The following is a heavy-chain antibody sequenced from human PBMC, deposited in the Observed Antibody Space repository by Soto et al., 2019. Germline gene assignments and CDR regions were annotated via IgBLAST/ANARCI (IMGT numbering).Heavy chain of an antibody. Sequence: GESLKISCKGSGYSFTSYWIGWVRQMPGKGLEWMGIIYPGDSDTRYSPSFQGQVTISADKSISTAYLQWSSLKASDTAMYYCARHRSRIVVVPAATVGDAFDIWGQGTMVTVSS. CDR1: GYSFTSYW. J-gene: IGHJ3*02. V-gene: IGHV5-51*01. D-gene: IGHD2-2*01. CDR3: ARHRSRIVVVPAATVGDAFDI. CDR2: IYPGDSDT.